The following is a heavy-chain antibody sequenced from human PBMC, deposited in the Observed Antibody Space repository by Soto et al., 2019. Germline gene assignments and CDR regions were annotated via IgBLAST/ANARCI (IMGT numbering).Heavy chain of an antibody. CDR2: IYHSEIT. J-gene: IGHJ6*02. CDR3: AREYSSGWYRVRGDYYYGMDV. V-gene: IGHV4-38-2*02. D-gene: IGHD6-13*01. CDR1: GYSISSGYY. Sequence: AETLSLTCAVSGYSISSGYYLGWIRQPPGRGLEWIGIIYHSEITCYDPSLNGRVTVSVDTSKTQFSLKQSSVTAADTAVYYCAREYSSGWYRVRGDYYYGMDVWGQGTTVTVSS.